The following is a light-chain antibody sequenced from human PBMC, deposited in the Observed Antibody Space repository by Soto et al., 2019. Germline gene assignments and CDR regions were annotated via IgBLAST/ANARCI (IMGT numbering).Light chain of an antibody. Sequence: QAVLTQPASVSGSPGQSITISCTGTSSDVGSYNLVSWYQQHPGKAPKLMIYEVSKRPSGVSNRFSGSKSGNTASLTISGLQAEDEVDYYCCSYAGSSTSVVFGGGTKLTVL. V-gene: IGLV2-23*02. CDR1: SSDVGSYNL. CDR3: CSYAGSSTSVV. J-gene: IGLJ2*01. CDR2: EVS.